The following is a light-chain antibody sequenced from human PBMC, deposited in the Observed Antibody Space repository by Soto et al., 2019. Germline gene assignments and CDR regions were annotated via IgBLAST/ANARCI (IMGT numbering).Light chain of an antibody. CDR2: AAS. CDR3: QQSYSTPTWT. CDR1: QGISSY. Sequence: DIQLTQSPSFLSASVGDRVPITCLASQGISSYLAWYQQKPGKAPKLLIYAASTLQSGVPSRFSGSGSGTEFTLTISSLQPEDFATYYCQQSYSTPTWTFGQGTKGDIK. J-gene: IGKJ1*01. V-gene: IGKV1-9*01.